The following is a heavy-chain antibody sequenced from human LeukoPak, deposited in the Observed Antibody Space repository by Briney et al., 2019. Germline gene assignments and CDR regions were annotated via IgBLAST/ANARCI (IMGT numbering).Heavy chain of an antibody. J-gene: IGHJ4*02. CDR2: INPSGGST. CDR3: ARDGSYYDSSGYYLAY. D-gene: IGHD3-22*01. V-gene: IGHV1-46*01. Sequence: GASVTVSCKASGYTFTSYYMHWVRQAPGQGLEWMGIINPSGGSTSYAQKFQGRVPMTRDMSTSTVYMELSSLRSEDTAVYYCARDGSYYDSSGYYLAYWGQGTLVTVSS. CDR1: GYTFTSYY.